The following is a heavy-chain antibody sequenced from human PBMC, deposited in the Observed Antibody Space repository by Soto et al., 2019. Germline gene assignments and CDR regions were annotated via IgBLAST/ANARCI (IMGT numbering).Heavy chain of an antibody. D-gene: IGHD5-12*01. CDR3: AKGGYSGYDFAAFDI. CDR2: ISDSGGST. CDR1: GFTFSSYA. Sequence: GGSLRLSCAASGFTFSSYAMSWVRQAPGKGLEWVSAISDSGGSTYYADSVKGRFTISRDNSKNTLYLQMNSLRAEDTAVYYCAKGGYSGYDFAAFDIWGQGTMVTVSS. V-gene: IGHV3-23*01. J-gene: IGHJ3*02.